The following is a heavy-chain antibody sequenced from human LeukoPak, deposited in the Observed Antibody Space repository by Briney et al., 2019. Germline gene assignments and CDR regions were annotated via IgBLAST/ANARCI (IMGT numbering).Heavy chain of an antibody. V-gene: IGHV3-21*01. CDR3: ARGTLWFPIDY. J-gene: IGHJ4*02. D-gene: IGHD3-10*01. CDR1: GFTFSSYS. Sequence: GGSLRLSCVASGFTFSSYSMNWVHQAPGKGLEWVSSISSSSSYIYYADSVKGRFTISRDNAKKSLYLQMNSLRAEDTAVYYCARGTLWFPIDYWGQGILVTVSS. CDR2: ISSSSSYI.